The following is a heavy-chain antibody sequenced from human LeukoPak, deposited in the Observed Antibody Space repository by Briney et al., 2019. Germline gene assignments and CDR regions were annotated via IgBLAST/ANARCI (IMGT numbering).Heavy chain of an antibody. CDR3: ARGLFPLREASVYSYGYMPSDY. V-gene: IGHV1-8*03. CDR1: GYTFTSYD. D-gene: IGHD5-18*01. CDR2: MNPNSGNT. Sequence: ASVKVSCKASGYTFTSYDINWVRQATGQGLEWMGWMNPNSGNTGYAQKFQGGVTITRNTSISTAYMELSSLRSEDTAVYYCARGLFPLREASVYSYGYMPSDYWGQGTLVTVSS. J-gene: IGHJ4*02.